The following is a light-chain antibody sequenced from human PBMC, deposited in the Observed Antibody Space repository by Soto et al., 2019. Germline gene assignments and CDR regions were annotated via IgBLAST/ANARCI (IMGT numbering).Light chain of an antibody. CDR1: SSDVGGYKY. V-gene: IGLV2-8*01. CDR2: EVS. J-gene: IGLJ2*01. Sequence: QSVLTQPPSASGSPGQSVTISCTGTSSDVGGYKYVSWYQQHPGKAPKVMIYEVSKRPSGVPDRFSGSKSGNTASLTVSGLQADDEADYYCSSYAGSNNVVFGGGTKLTVL. CDR3: SSYAGSNNVV.